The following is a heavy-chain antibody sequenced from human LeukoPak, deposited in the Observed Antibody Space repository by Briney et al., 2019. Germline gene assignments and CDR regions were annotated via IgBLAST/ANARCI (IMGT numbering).Heavy chain of an antibody. CDR2: IYPGDSDT. CDR1: GYSFTSYW. V-gene: IGHV5-51*01. J-gene: IGHJ3*02. Sequence: GESLKISCKGSGYSFTSYWIGWVRQMPGKGLEWMGIIYPGDSDTRYSPSFQGQVTISADKSISTAYLQWSSLKASDTAMYYCARPVSRRWLRRLGAFDIWGQGTMVTVSS. D-gene: IGHD5-24*01. CDR3: ARPVSRRWLRRLGAFDI.